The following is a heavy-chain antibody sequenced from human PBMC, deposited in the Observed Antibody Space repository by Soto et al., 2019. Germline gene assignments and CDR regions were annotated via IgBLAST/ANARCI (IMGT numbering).Heavy chain of an antibody. Sequence: QVQLVQSEAEVKKPGASVKVSCKASEYTFTNYYMHWVRQAPGQGLEWMGIINPNGGSTNYAQKFQGRVTMTRDTSTSTVYMELSSLRSEDTAVYYCARVLFRGSYYSLFDYWGQGTLVTVSS. CDR2: INPNGGST. CDR3: ARVLFRGSYYSLFDY. CDR1: EYTFTNYY. J-gene: IGHJ4*02. D-gene: IGHD1-26*01. V-gene: IGHV1-46*01.